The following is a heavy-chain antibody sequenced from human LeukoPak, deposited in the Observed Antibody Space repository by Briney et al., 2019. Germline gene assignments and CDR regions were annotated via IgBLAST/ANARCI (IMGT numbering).Heavy chain of an antibody. CDR2: ISYDGSNK. CDR3: AKDRDYYDSSGYYLSLDY. Sequence: GGSLRLSCAASGFTFSSYGMHWVRQAPGKGLEWVAVISYDGSNKYYADSVKGRFTISRDNSKNTLYLQMNSLRAEDTAVYYCAKDRDYYDSSGYYLSLDYWGQGTLVTVSS. CDR1: GFTFSSYG. V-gene: IGHV3-30*18. J-gene: IGHJ4*02. D-gene: IGHD3-22*01.